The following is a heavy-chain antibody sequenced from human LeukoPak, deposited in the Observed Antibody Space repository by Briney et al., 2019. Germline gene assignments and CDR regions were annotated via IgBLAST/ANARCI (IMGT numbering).Heavy chain of an antibody. J-gene: IGHJ4*02. V-gene: IGHV3-23*01. CDR3: TTARWAGGIDY. CDR2: ISGSGGST. D-gene: IGHD3-16*01. CDR1: GFTFSSYA. Sequence: GGSLRLSCAASGFTFSSYAMSWVRQAPGKGLEWVSAISGSGGSTYYADSVKGRFTISRDNSKNTLYLQMNSLKTEDTAVYYCTTARWAGGIDYWGQGTLVTVSS.